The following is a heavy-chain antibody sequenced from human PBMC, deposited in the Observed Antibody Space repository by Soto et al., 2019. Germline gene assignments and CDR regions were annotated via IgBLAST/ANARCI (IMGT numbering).Heavy chain of an antibody. CDR3: AKAFKYYGSGSYFWCDY. Sequence: GGSLRLSCAASGFTFSSYGMHWVRQAPGKGLEWVAVISYDGSNKYYADSVKGRFTISRDNSKNTLYLQMNSLRAEDTAVYYCAKAFKYYGSGSYFWCDYWGQGTLVTVSS. D-gene: IGHD3-10*01. CDR1: GFTFSSYG. CDR2: ISYDGSNK. V-gene: IGHV3-30*18. J-gene: IGHJ4*02.